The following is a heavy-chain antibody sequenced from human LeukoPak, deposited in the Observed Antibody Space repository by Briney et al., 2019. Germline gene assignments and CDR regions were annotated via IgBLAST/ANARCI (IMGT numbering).Heavy chain of an antibody. J-gene: IGHJ4*02. D-gene: IGHD6-13*01. V-gene: IGHV4-39*01. CDR3: ARGGAAAAHFDY. Sequence: PSETLSLTCTVSGGSISSSSYYWGWIRQPPGTGLEWIGSIYYSGSTYYNPSLKSRVTISVDTSKNQFSLKLSSVTAADTAVYYCARGGAAAAHFDYWGQGTLLTVSS. CDR2: IYYSGST. CDR1: GGSISSSSYY.